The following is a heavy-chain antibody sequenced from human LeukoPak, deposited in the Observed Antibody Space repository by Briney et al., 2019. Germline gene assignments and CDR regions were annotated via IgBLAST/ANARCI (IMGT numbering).Heavy chain of an antibody. Sequence: PGGSLRLSCAASGFTFKNFGIHWVRQGPGKGLEWVSFIWYDGRDEYYADSVKGRFTISRDNAKNTLYLQMNSLRAEDTAVYYCARDPDYDILTGYDYWGQGTLVTVSS. CDR2: IWYDGRDE. CDR1: GFTFKNFG. J-gene: IGHJ4*02. V-gene: IGHV3-33*01. D-gene: IGHD3-9*01. CDR3: ARDPDYDILTGYDY.